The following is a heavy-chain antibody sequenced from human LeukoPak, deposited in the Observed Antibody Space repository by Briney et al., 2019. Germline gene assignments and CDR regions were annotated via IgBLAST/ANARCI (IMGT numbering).Heavy chain of an antibody. CDR3: ARDRAEVFDY. J-gene: IGHJ4*02. V-gene: IGHV3-48*03. CDR2: ISTSGNTI. Sequence: PGESLRLSCAASGFTFSRYEMNWVRQAPGKGLEWVSYISTSGNTIYYADSVKGRFTISRDNAKNSLYLQMNSLRPEDTGVYYCARDRAEVFDYWGQGTLVSASS. CDR1: GFTFSRYE.